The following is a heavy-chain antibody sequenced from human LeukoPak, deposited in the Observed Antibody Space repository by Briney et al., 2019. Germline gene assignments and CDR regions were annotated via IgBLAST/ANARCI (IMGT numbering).Heavy chain of an antibody. CDR2: INPNSGGT. D-gene: IGHD3/OR15-3a*01. Sequence: GASVKVSCKASGYTFTGYYMHWVRQAPGQGLEWMGWINPNSGGTNYAQKFQGRVTMTRDTSISTAYMELSRLRSDDTAVYYCARELGLAEYYFDYWGQGTLVTVSS. CDR1: GYTFTGYY. J-gene: IGHJ4*02. CDR3: ARELGLAEYYFDY. V-gene: IGHV1-2*02.